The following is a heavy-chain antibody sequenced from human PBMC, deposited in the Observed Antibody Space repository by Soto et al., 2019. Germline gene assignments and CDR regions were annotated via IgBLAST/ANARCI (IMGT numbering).Heavy chain of an antibody. D-gene: IGHD4-17*01. CDR2: ISAYNGNT. Sequence: ASVKVSCKASGYTFTSYGISWLRQAPGQGLEWMGWISAYNGNTNYAQKLQGRVTMTTDTSTSTAYMELRSLRSDDTAVYYCARGSTVVTPDYFDYWGQGTLVPVSS. J-gene: IGHJ4*02. CDR1: GYTFTSYG. CDR3: ARGSTVVTPDYFDY. V-gene: IGHV1-18*01.